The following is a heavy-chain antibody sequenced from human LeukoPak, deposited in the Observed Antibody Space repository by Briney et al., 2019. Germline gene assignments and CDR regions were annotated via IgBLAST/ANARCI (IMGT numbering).Heavy chain of an antibody. V-gene: IGHV3-23*01. Sequence: GGSLRLSCAASGLTFSSYAMSWVRQAPGKGLEWVSAISGSGGSTYYADSVKGRFTISRDNSKNTLYLQMNSLRAEDTAVYYCAKDSTHDYGDYVPSYYYGMDVWGQGTTVTVSS. CDR3: AKDSTHDYGDYVPSYYYGMDV. CDR2: ISGSGGST. D-gene: IGHD4-17*01. CDR1: GLTFSSYA. J-gene: IGHJ6*02.